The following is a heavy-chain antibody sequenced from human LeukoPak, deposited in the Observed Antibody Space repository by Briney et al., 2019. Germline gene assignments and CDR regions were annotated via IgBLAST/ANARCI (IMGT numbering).Heavy chain of an antibody. V-gene: IGHV3-11*01. J-gene: IGHJ6*02. CDR3: AREGSGSLNYYYYGMDV. D-gene: IGHD3-10*01. CDR1: GFTFSDYY. CDR2: VSSSGSTI. Sequence: GGSLRLSCAASGFTFSDYYMSWIRQAPGKGLEWVSYVSSSGSTIYYADSVKGRFTISRDNAKNSLYLQMNSLRAEDTAVYYCAREGSGSLNYYYYGMDVWGQGTTVTVSS.